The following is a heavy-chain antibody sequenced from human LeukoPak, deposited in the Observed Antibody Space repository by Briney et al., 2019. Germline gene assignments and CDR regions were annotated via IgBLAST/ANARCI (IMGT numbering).Heavy chain of an antibody. J-gene: IGHJ4*02. D-gene: IGHD3-22*01. CDR2: IWYDGSNK. CDR3: AKTEDSSGYYNYFDY. CDR1: GFTFSSYG. V-gene: IGHV3-33*06. Sequence: GGSLRLSCAASGFTFSSYGMHWVRQAPGKGLEWVAVIWYDGSNKYYADSVKGRFTISRDNSKNMLYLQMNSLRAEDTAVYYCAKTEDSSGYYNYFDYWGQGTLVTVSS.